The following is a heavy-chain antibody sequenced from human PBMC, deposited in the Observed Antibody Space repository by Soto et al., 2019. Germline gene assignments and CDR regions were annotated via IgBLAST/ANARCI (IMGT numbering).Heavy chain of an antibody. CDR1: GYSFIDYW. Sequence: GESLKISCKGSGYSFIDYWIGWVRQVPGKGLEWMGIIYPGDSDTRYSPSFQGQVTISADKSISTAYLQWSSLKASDTAMYYCARTAAAGKYYYGMDVWGQGTTVTV. J-gene: IGHJ6*02. CDR2: IYPGDSDT. V-gene: IGHV5-51*01. CDR3: ARTAAAGKYYYGMDV. D-gene: IGHD6-13*01.